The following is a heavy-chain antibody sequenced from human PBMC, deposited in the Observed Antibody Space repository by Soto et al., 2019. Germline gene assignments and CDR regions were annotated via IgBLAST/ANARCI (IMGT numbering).Heavy chain of an antibody. V-gene: IGHV4-34*01. D-gene: IGHD1-7*01. CDR1: GGSFSGYY. CDR2: INHSGST. Sequence: LPETLSLTCAVYGGSFSGYYWSWIRQPPGKGLEWIGEINHSGSTNYNPSLKSRVTISVDTSKNQFSLKLSSVTAADTAVYYCASRYNWNYRSHFDYWGQGTLVTVSS. J-gene: IGHJ4*02. CDR3: ASRYNWNYRSHFDY.